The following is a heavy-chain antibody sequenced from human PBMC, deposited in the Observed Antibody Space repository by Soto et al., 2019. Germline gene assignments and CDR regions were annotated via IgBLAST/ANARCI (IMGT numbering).Heavy chain of an antibody. CDR3: AREGYRAWFDP. CDR1: GGSFSGYY. V-gene: IGHV4-34*01. D-gene: IGHD5-12*01. CDR2: INHSGST. J-gene: IGHJ5*02. Sequence: PSETLSLTCAVYGGSFSGYYWSWIRQPPGKGLEWIGEINHSGSTNCNPSLKSRVTISVDTSKNQFSLKLSSVTAADTAVYYCAREGYRAWFDPWGQGTLVTVSS.